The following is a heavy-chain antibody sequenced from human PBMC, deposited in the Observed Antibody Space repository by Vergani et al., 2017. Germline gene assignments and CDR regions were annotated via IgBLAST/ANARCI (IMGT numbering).Heavy chain of an antibody. CDR1: GYSFTSYW. D-gene: IGHD6-13*01. J-gene: IGHJ2*01. CDR3: ARRPGIAAAGSQDWYFDL. V-gene: IGHV5-51*01. CDR2: IYPVDSDT. Sequence: EVQLVQSGAEVKKPGESLKISCKGSGYSFTSYWIGWVRQMPGKGLEWMGIIYPVDSDTRYSPSVQGQVTISADKSISTAYLQWSSLKASDTAMYYCARRPGIAAAGSQDWYFDLWGRGTLVTVSS.